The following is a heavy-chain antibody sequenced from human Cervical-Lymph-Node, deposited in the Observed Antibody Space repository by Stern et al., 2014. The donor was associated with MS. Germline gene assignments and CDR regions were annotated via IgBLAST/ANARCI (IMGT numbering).Heavy chain of an antibody. CDR1: GYTFTTYW. CDR2: INPSGDYT. D-gene: IGHD6-19*01. Sequence: QVQLVQSGAEVKKPGASVKVSCKASGYTFTTYWMHWVRHPPGQGLEWMGIINPSGDYTNYPQKFQGRITMNRDTSTSTVYMELSSLRSEDTAVYYCGRVPTTSTSGGGPDYWGQGTLVTVSS. J-gene: IGHJ4*02. CDR3: GRVPTTSTSGGGPDY. V-gene: IGHV1-46*03.